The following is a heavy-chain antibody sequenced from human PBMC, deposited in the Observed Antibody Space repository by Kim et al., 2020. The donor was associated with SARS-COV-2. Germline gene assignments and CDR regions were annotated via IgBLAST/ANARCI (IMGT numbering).Heavy chain of an antibody. CDR3: ARAFSGSYFNAFDI. Sequence: ADSVKGRFTIPRDNSKNTLYLQMNSLRAEDTAVYYCARAFSGSYFNAFDIWGQGTMVTVSS. J-gene: IGHJ3*02. D-gene: IGHD1-26*01. V-gene: IGHV3-30*01.